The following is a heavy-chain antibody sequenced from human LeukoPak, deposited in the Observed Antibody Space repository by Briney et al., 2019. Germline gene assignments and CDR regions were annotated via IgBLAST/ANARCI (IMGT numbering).Heavy chain of an antibody. CDR2: INHSGST. CDR3: AREPVWFGERPFDY. D-gene: IGHD3-10*01. CDR1: GGSISSYY. V-gene: IGHV4-34*01. J-gene: IGHJ4*02. Sequence: SETLSLTCTVSGGSISSYYWSWIRQPPGKGLEWIGEINHSGSTNYNPSLKSRVTISVDTSKNQFSLKLSSVTAADTAVYYCAREPVWFGERPFDYWGQGTLVTVSS.